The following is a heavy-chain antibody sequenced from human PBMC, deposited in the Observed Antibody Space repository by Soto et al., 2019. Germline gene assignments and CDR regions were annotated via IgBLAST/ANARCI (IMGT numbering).Heavy chain of an antibody. CDR2: ISSNGGST. CDR3: VKAGWGSTRGMDYFDY. J-gene: IGHJ4*02. CDR1: GFTFSSYA. D-gene: IGHD3-10*01. Sequence: GGSLRLSCSASGFTFSSYAMHWVRQAPGKGLEYVSAISSNGGSTYYADSVKGRFTISRDNSKNTLYLQMSSLRAEDTAVYYCVKAGWGSTRGMDYFDYWGQGTLVTVSS. V-gene: IGHV3-64D*08.